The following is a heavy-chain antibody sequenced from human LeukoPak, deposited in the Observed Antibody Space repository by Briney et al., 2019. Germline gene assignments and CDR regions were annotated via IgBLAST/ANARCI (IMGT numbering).Heavy chain of an antibody. CDR3: ARHFYGDSVDY. D-gene: IGHD4-17*01. Sequence: GGSLRLSCAASGFTFSSYWMHWVRQAPGQGLVWVSRINADVGTTTYAHSVKGRFTISRDTSTSTLYLPMNSPRAEDTAVYYCARHFYGDSVDYCGQGTLLPLSS. CDR2: INADVGTT. V-gene: IGHV3-74*01. J-gene: IGHJ4*02. CDR1: GFTFSSYW.